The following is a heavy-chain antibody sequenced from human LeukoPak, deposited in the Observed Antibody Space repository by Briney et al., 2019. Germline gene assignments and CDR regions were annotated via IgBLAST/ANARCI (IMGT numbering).Heavy chain of an antibody. CDR1: GFTFSSYG. D-gene: IGHD6-6*01. Sequence: GSLRLSCAASGFTFSSYGMRWVRQPPGKGLEWIGEINHSGSTNYNPSLKSRVTISVDTSKNQFSLKLSSVTAADTAVYYCAREEYSSSRHDGFDIWGQGTMVTVSS. CDR2: INHSGST. V-gene: IGHV4-34*01. CDR3: AREEYSSSRHDGFDI. J-gene: IGHJ3*02.